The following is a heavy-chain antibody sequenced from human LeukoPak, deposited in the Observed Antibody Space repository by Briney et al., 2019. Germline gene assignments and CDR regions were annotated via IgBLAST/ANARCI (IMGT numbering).Heavy chain of an antibody. D-gene: IGHD5-24*01. CDR1: GYTFTSYY. J-gene: IGHJ4*02. V-gene: IGHV1-46*01. CDR2: INPSGGST. Sequence: ASVKVSCKASGYTFTSYYIHWVRQAPGQGLEWMGLINPSGGSTNYAQKFQGRVTMTRDTSTSTVYMELSSLRSDDTAVYYCARVLNGYNIRDYFDYWGQGTLVTVTS. CDR3: ARVLNGYNIRDYFDY.